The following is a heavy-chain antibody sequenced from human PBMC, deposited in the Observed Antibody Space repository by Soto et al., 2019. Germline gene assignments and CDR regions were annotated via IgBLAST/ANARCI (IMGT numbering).Heavy chain of an antibody. J-gene: IGHJ4*02. V-gene: IGHV4-34*01. Sequence: QVQLQQWGAGLLKPSETLSLTCAVYGGSFSGYYWSWIRQPPGKGLEWIGEINHSGSTNYNPTLKSRVTISVDTSKNQFSLKMSSVTAADTDVYYCARAQDGYKSYWGQGTLVTVSS. CDR1: GGSFSGYY. CDR2: INHSGST. CDR3: ARAQDGYKSY. D-gene: IGHD5-12*01.